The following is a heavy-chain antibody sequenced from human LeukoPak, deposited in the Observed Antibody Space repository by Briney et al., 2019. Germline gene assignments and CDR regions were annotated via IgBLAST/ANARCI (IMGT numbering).Heavy chain of an antibody. CDR2: IYTSGST. CDR1: GFTLDSYW. D-gene: IGHD6-19*01. V-gene: IGHV4-59*10. CDR3: ARSGVLIAVAGTKDWFDP. Sequence: GSLRLSCAASGFTLDSYWMTWVRQAPGKGLEWIGRIYTSGSTNYNPSLKSRVTMSVDTSKNQFSLKLSSVTAADTAVYYCARSGVLIAVAGTKDWFDPWGQGTLVTVSS. J-gene: IGHJ5*02.